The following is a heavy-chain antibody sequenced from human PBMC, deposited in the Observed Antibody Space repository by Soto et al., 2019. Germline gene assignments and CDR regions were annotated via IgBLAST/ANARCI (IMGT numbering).Heavy chain of an antibody. V-gene: IGHV3-48*02. J-gene: IGHJ4*02. D-gene: IGHD6-13*01. CDR2: ISSSSTI. CDR1: GFTFSSYS. Sequence: GSLRLSCAASGFTFSSYSMNWVRQAPGKGLEWVSYISSSSTIYYADSVKGRFTISRDNAKNSLYLQMNSLRDEDTAVYYCARDWGYSSSWSLLRQPHFDYWGQGTLVTVSS. CDR3: ARDWGYSSSWSLLRQPHFDY.